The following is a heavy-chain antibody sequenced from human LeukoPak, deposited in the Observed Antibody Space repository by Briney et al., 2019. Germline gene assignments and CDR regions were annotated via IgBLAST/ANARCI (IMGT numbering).Heavy chain of an antibody. V-gene: IGHV3-7*01. Sequence: PGGCLRLSCATSEFTVSSNYVSWVRQAPGKGLEWVAHIKRDGSQKYYLDSVKGRFTISRDNAKNSLYLQMNSLRVEDTAVYYCARLGLEVGGPNWFDPWGQGTLVTVSS. J-gene: IGHJ5*02. CDR3: ARLGLEVGGPNWFDP. CDR2: IKRDGSQK. CDR1: EFTVSSNY. D-gene: IGHD1-1*01.